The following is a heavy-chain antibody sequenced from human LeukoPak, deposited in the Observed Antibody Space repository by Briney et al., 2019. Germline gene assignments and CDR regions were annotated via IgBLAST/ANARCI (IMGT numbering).Heavy chain of an antibody. D-gene: IGHD2-2*01. J-gene: IGHJ5*02. CDR2: IYHSGST. Sequence: SETLSLTCTVSGYSISSGYYWGWIRQPPGKGLEWIGSIYHSGSTYYNPSLKSRVTISVDTSKNQFSLKLSSVTAADTAVYYCAREYCSSTSCYSGWFDPWGQGTLVTVSS. CDR1: GYSISSGYY. V-gene: IGHV4-38-2*02. CDR3: AREYCSSTSCYSGWFDP.